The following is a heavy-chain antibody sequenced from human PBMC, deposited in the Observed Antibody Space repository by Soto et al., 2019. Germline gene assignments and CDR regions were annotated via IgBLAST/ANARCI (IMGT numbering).Heavy chain of an antibody. CDR1: GFTFRNYW. CDR2: VNSDGDTT. J-gene: IGHJ6*02. Sequence: HPGGSLRLSCAASGFTFRNYWMHWVRQAPGKGLVWVSRVNSDGDTTYYADSVKGRFTISRDNAKNTLHLQMHSLGAEDTAVYYCASNYAYAEGYYFYGIDVWGQGTTVTVSS. V-gene: IGHV3-74*01. CDR3: ASNYAYAEGYYFYGIDV. D-gene: IGHD3-16*01.